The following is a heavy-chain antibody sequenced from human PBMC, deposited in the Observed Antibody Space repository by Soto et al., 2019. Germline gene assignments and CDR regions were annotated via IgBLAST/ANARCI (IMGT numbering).Heavy chain of an antibody. CDR1: GYTFTSYA. CDR3: ARGKVCSGGSCNPPGY. Sequence: ASVKVSCKASGYTFTSYAMHWVRQAPGQRLEWMGWINAGNGNTKYSQKFQGRVTITRDTSASTAYMELSSLRSEDTAVYYCARGKVCSGGSCNPPGYWGQGTLVTVSS. CDR2: INAGNGNT. D-gene: IGHD2-15*01. V-gene: IGHV1-3*01. J-gene: IGHJ4*02.